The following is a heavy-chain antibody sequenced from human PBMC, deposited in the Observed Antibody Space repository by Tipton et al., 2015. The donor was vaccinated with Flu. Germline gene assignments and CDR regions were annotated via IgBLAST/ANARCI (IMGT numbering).Heavy chain of an antibody. CDR2: ISSSGSTI. CDR3: ASWGIPGYSYLWYYGMDV. D-gene: IGHD5-18*01. J-gene: IGHJ6*02. V-gene: IGHV3-11*01. CDR1: GFTFSDYY. Sequence: SLRLSCAASGFTFSDYYMSWIRQAPGKGLEWVSYISSSGSTIYYADSVKGRFTISRDNAKNSLYLQMNSLRAEDTAVYYCASWGIPGYSYLWYYGMDVWGQGTTVTVSS.